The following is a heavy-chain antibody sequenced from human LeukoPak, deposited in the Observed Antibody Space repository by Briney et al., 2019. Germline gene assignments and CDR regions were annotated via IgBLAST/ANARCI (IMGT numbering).Heavy chain of an antibody. Sequence: SVNVSCKASGGTFSSYAISWVRQAPGQGLEWMGGIIPIFGTANYAQKFQGRVTITTDESTSTAYMELSSLRSDDTAVYYCAREEQQLAEFDYWGQGTLVTVSS. V-gene: IGHV1-69*05. CDR2: IIPIFGTA. J-gene: IGHJ4*02. CDR3: AREEQQLAEFDY. D-gene: IGHD6-13*01. CDR1: GGTFSSYA.